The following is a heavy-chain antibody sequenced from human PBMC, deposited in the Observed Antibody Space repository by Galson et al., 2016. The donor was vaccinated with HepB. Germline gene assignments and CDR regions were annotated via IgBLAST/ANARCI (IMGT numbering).Heavy chain of an antibody. Sequence: SLRLSCAASGFTFSSHVISWVRQAPGKGLEWVSAMSGSADRTSYAVSVEGRFTNSRDNSRNTLYLEMHSLRAEDTALYYCAKNDFWSGYPPYFYYGMDVWRRGPPVTLSS. J-gene: IGHJ6*01. V-gene: IGHV3-23*01. D-gene: IGHD3-3*01. CDR3: AKNDFWSGYPPYFYYGMDV. CDR1: GFTFSSHV. CDR2: MSGSADRT.